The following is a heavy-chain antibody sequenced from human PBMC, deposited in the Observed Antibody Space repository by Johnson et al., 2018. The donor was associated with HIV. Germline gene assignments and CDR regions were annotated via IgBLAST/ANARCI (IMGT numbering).Heavy chain of an antibody. CDR3: AKDQWSSSWTNDAFAM. CDR2: IWYDGSNR. D-gene: IGHD6-13*01. V-gene: IGHV3-33*06. Sequence: QVQLVESGGGLVKPGGSLRLSCAASGFTFSSFGMHWVRQAPGTGLEWVAVIWYDGSNRYYAASVKGRFTISRDNSRNTLYLQMNSLRVEDTAVYYCAKDQWSSSWTNDAFAMWGQGTMVTVSS. CDR1: GFTFSSFG. J-gene: IGHJ3*02.